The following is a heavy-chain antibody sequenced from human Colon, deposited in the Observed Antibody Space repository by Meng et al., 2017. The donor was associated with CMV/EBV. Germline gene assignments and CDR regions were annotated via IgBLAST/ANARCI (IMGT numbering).Heavy chain of an antibody. J-gene: IGHJ4*02. Sequence: GSLRLSYTVSGGSISSYYWSWIRQSPGKGLEWIASMYYRGTSNYNPSLKSRVTISADTSKNHFSLNLTSVTAADTAVYYCARGELSFRGWGQGTLVTVSS. CDR1: GGSISSYY. D-gene: IGHD5-24*01. V-gene: IGHV4-59*01. CDR2: MYYRGTS. CDR3: ARGELSFRG.